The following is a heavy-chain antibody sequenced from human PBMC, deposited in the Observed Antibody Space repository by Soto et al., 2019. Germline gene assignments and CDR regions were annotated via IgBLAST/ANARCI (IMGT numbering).Heavy chain of an antibody. D-gene: IGHD2-21*02. CDR2: MYSSGGT. J-gene: IGHJ3*02. V-gene: IGHV4-59*01. Sequence: SETLSLTCSVSGASISSYYWSWIRQSPGKGLEFIGCMYSSGGTNYNPALKSRITISRDTSKNQLSLKLTSVTAADTAVYFCAKTQYTVVTPFDIWGQGTLVTV. CDR3: AKTQYTVVTPFDI. CDR1: GASISSYY.